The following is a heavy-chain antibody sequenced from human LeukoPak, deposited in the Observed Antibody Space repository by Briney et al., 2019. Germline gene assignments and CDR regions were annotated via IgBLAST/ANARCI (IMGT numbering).Heavy chain of an antibody. D-gene: IGHD3-22*01. CDR3: ARDLLVGGSGYHY. CDR1: GFTFSTYG. V-gene: IGHV3-30*02. Sequence: GGSLRLSCAASGFTFSTYGMHWVRQAPGKGLEWVAFIRYDGINKYYPDSVKGRFTISRDNAKNSLYLQMNSLRAEDTAVYYCARDLLVGGSGYHYWGQGTLVTVSS. J-gene: IGHJ4*02. CDR2: IRYDGINK.